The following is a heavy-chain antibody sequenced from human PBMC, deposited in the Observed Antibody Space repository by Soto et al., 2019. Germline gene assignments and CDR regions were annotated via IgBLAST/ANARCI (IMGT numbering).Heavy chain of an antibody. V-gene: IGHV4-59*08. CDR3: ARLYGIRGVFNYSCLDF. D-gene: IGHD3-10*01. J-gene: IGHJ2*01. CDR2: MFYFGST. CDR1: GGSISSYY. Sequence: SETLSLTCTVSGGSISSYYWSWIRQPPGKGLEWIVYMFYFGSTNYNPSLKSRVTISVDTSKNQFSLKLNSVTATDTAVYYCARLYGIRGVFNYSCLDFWGRGTSVTVSS.